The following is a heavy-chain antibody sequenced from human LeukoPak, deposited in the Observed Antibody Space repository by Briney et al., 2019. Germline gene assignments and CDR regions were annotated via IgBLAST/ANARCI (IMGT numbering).Heavy chain of an antibody. V-gene: IGHV3-30*02. CDR3: ARDAGGNSGDYYFDY. D-gene: IGHD4-23*01. J-gene: IGHJ4*02. CDR2: IRDDGSKK. CDR1: GFTLSSYG. Sequence: PGGSLRLSCAASGFTLSSYGMHWVRQAPGKGLEWVAVIRDDGSKKYYADSVKGRFTISRDNSKNTLYLQMNSLGPEDTAVYYCARDAGGNSGDYYFDYWGQGTLVTVSS.